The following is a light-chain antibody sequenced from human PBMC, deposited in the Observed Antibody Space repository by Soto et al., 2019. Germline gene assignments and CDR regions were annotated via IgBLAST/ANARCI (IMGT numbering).Light chain of an antibody. Sequence: DIQMTQSPSSLSASVGDTVTITCRASQSIYIYLNWYQQTPGKAPNLLIFGASTLQSGVPSRFSGSGSGTDFTLTISGLQPEDFATYYCQQSYSPITCGQGTRLEIK. V-gene: IGKV1-39*01. CDR3: QQSYSPIT. CDR2: GAS. CDR1: QSIYIY. J-gene: IGKJ5*01.